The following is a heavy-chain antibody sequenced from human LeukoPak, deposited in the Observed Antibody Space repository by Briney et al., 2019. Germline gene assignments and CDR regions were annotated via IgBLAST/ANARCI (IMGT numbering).Heavy chain of an antibody. D-gene: IGHD4-17*01. CDR2: INSVGGTT. V-gene: IGHV3-48*04. CDR1: GFIFSNYG. J-gene: IGHJ3*02. CDR3: ARSHMYGDYGEDI. Sequence: PGGSLRLSCAASGFIFSNYGMSWVRQAPGKGLEWISYINSVGGTTFYADSVKGRFTITRDNANNTLYLQMNSLRAEDAAIYYCARSHMYGDYGEDIWGHGTVVAVSS.